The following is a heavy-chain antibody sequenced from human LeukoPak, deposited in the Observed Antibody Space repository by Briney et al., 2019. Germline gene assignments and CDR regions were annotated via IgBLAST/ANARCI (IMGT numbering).Heavy chain of an antibody. D-gene: IGHD2-8*01. J-gene: IGHJ4*02. CDR3: ARASSIVLTPLDY. CDR2: IIPIFGTA. CDR1: GGTFSSYA. Sequence: EASVKVSCKASGGTFSSYAISWVRQAPGQGLEWMGGIIPIFGTANYAQKFQGRVTITADKSTSTAYMELSSLRSEDTAVYYCARASSIVLTPLDYWGQGTLVTVSS. V-gene: IGHV1-69*06.